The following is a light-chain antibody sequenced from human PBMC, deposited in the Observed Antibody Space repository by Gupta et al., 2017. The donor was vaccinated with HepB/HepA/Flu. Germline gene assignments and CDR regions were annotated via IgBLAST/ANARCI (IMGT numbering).Light chain of an antibody. CDR1: SSDVGCYDL. V-gene: IGLV2-23*02. J-gene: IGLJ2*01. CDR3: CAYTTSTNLL. Sequence: QPTLPQPASVSGSHRASITISCTETSSDVGCYDLVSWYQQNPGKAHKLMIYEVSKRPSGIANRFSGSKSGNTATLTISGRQAEDEADCYCCAYTTSTNLLFGGGAKLTVL. CDR2: EVS.